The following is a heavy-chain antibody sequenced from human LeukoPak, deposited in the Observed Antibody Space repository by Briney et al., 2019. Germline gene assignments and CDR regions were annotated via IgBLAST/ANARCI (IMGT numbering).Heavy chain of an antibody. CDR2: IYYTGST. V-gene: IGHV4-59*13. CDR1: GGSINYYY. Sequence: SETLSLTCNVSGGSINYYYWSWIRQPPGKGLEWIGHIYYTGSTNYNPSLTSRVTISIDTSKNQFSLKLTSVTATDTAVYFCARYHPTGSSLDVWGQGTTVTVSS. CDR3: ARYHPTGSSLDV. D-gene: IGHD1-1*01. J-gene: IGHJ6*02.